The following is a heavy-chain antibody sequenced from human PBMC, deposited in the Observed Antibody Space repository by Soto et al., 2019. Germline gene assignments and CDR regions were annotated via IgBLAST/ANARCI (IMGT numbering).Heavy chain of an antibody. CDR3: ARATYCTGGNCLLDY. J-gene: IGHJ4*02. Sequence: EVQLVESGGGLDQPGGSLRLSCAASEFTVTSNYMSWVRQAPGKGLEWVSVIYSGGSTYYADFVKGRFTISRDNSKNTVYLQMNSLRAEDTAVYYCARATYCTGGNCLLDYWGQGTLVTVSS. V-gene: IGHV3-53*04. CDR2: IYSGGST. D-gene: IGHD2-15*01. CDR1: EFTVTSNY.